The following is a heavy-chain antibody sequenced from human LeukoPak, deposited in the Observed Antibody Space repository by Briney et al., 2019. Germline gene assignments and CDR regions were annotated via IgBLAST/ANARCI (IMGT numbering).Heavy chain of an antibody. V-gene: IGHV1-18*01. CDR2: ISAYNGNT. D-gene: IGHD3-22*01. CDR3: ARDQNYYDSVREFDI. Sequence: ASVKVSRKASGYTFTSYGISWVRQAPGQGLEWMGWISAYNGNTNYAQKLQGRVTMTTDTSTSTAYMELRSLRSDDTAVYYCARDQNYYDSVREFDIWGQGTMVTVSS. J-gene: IGHJ3*02. CDR1: GYTFTSYG.